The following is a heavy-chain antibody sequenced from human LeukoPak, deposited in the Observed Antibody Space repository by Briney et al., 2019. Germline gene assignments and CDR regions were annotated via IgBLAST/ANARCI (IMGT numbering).Heavy chain of an antibody. Sequence: GGSLRLSCAASGLTFDDHGMNWVRQAPGKGLEWGSGINWNVGSTFYADSVKGRFTISRDNSKNTLYLQMNSLRAEDTAVYYCAKDSLNSPLEPSSRWIIYYYYYYMDVWGKGTTVTVSS. CDR2: INWNVGST. V-gene: IGHV3-20*04. CDR3: AKDSLNSPLEPSSRWIIYYYYYYMDV. D-gene: IGHD5-12*01. J-gene: IGHJ6*03. CDR1: GLTFDDHG.